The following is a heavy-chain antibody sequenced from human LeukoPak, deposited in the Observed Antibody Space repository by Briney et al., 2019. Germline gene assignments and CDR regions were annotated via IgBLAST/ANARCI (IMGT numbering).Heavy chain of an antibody. Sequence: GGSLRLSCAASGFTFSSYWMSWVRQAPGKGLEWVANIKQDGSEKYYVDSVKGRFTISRDNAKNSLYLQMNSLRAEDTAVYYCARVPMRARYYGSGSMDVWGKGTTVTVSS. J-gene: IGHJ6*03. D-gene: IGHD3-10*01. V-gene: IGHV3-7*01. CDR1: GFTFSSYW. CDR2: IKQDGSEK. CDR3: ARVPMRARYYGSGSMDV.